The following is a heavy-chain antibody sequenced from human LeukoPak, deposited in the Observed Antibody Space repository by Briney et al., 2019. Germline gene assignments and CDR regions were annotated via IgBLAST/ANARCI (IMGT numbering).Heavy chain of an antibody. CDR2: ISWNSVSI. V-gene: IGHV3-9*01. CDR1: GFTFDDYA. J-gene: IGHJ4*02. CDR3: ARAGGYKGFLDY. Sequence: GRSLRLSCAAPGFTFDDYAMHWVRQAPGKGLEWVSGISWNSVSINYADSAKGRFTISRDNAKNSLYLQMNSLRAEDTALYYCARAGGYKGFLDYWGQGTLVTVSS. D-gene: IGHD5-24*01.